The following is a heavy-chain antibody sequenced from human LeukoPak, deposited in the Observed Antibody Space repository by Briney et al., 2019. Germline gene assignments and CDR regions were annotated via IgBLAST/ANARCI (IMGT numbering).Heavy chain of an antibody. J-gene: IGHJ5*02. CDR2: ISAYNGNT. CDR3: ARARGRDGYRDWFDP. Sequence: ASVKVSCKASGYTFTSYGISWVRQAPGQGLEWMGWISAYNGNTNYAQKLQGRVTMTTDTSTSTAYMELRSLRSDDTAVYYCARARGRDGYRDWFDPWGQGTLVTVSS. CDR1: GYTFTSYG. D-gene: IGHD5-24*01. V-gene: IGHV1-18*01.